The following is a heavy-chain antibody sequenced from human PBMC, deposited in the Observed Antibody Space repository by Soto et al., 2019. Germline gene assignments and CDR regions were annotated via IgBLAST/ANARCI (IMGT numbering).Heavy chain of an antibody. V-gene: IGHV2-5*01. D-gene: IGHD3-10*01. CDR3: SHMRGSELFGMDV. Sequence: QITLKASGPTLVKPTQTLTLTCTFSGFSLSISGVGVGWIRQPPGKALEWLALIFSNDDKGYNPSLKRRLTTTQDTAKNQVVLIMSNIDPMDKATYCCSHMRGSELFGMDVWGQGTTVTVSS. CDR2: IFSNDDK. J-gene: IGHJ6*02. CDR1: GFSLSISGVG.